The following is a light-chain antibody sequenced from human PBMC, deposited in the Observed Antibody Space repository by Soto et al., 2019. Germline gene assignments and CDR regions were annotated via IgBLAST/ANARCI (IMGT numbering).Light chain of an antibody. CDR2: DNY. CDR3: SAWDDSLNRPV. Sequence: QSVLTQAPSASGAPVQRVTMSCSGSRSNIGTNTVNWYQQRPGTPPKFLIYDNYRRPSGVPDRFSGSQSGTSASLAINGLQSEDEAYYYCSAWDDSLNRPVFGGGTQLTVL. CDR1: RSNIGTNT. V-gene: IGLV1-44*01. J-gene: IGLJ2*01.